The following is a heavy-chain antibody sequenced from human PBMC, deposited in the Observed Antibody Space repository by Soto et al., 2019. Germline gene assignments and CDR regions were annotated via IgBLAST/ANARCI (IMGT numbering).Heavy chain of an antibody. J-gene: IGHJ4*02. V-gene: IGHV3-30*18. CDR1: GFTFSSYG. D-gene: IGHD3-22*01. CDR3: AKPEMYYYDSSGYYDY. Sequence: QVQLVESGGGVVQPGRSLRLSCAASGFTFSSYGMHWVRQAPGKGLEWAAVISYDGSNKYYADSVKGRFTISRDNSKNTLYLQMNSLRAEDTAVYYCAKPEMYYYDSSGYYDYWGQGTLVTVSS. CDR2: ISYDGSNK.